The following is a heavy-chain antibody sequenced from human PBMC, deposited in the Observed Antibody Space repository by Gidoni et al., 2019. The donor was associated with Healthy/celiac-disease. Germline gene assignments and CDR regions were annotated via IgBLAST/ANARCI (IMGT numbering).Heavy chain of an antibody. J-gene: IGHJ4*02. D-gene: IGHD3-16*01. CDR2: IYYSGST. V-gene: IGHV4-59*01. Sequence: QVQLQESGPGLVTPSATLSLTCTVSGGSISSYYWSWIRQPPGKGLEWIGYIYYSGSTNYNPSLKSRVTISVDTSKNQFSLKLSSVTAADTAVYYCANLGALWGQGTLVTVSS. CDR1: GGSISSYY. CDR3: ANLGAL.